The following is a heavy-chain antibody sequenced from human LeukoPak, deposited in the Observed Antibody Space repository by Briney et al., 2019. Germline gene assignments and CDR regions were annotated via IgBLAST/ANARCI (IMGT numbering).Heavy chain of an antibody. Sequence: GGSLRLSCEASGFTFSTYGINWVRQAPGKGLEWVSAISGSGGSTYYADSVKGRFTISRDTSKNTLWLQMNSLRVDDTALYYCAKSLGGDYGSGSYYVVFDSWGQGTLVTVSS. D-gene: IGHD3-10*01. J-gene: IGHJ4*02. V-gene: IGHV3-23*01. CDR2: ISGSGGST. CDR1: GFTFSTYG. CDR3: AKSLGGDYGSGSYYVVFDS.